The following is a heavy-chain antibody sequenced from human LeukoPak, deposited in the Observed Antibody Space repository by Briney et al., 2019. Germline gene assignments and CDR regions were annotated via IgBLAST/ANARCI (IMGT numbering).Heavy chain of an antibody. J-gene: IGHJ4*02. CDR2: ISSTGGTA. CDR3: AKRGSGYFDWLLQLDY. V-gene: IGHV3-23*01. D-gene: IGHD3-9*01. CDR1: GFTFSSFG. Sequence: GGTLRLSCAASGFTFSSFGMSWVRQAPGKGLEWVSAISSTGGTAYYADSVKGRFTISRDNSKNTLYLQMNSLRAEDTALYYCAKRGSGYFDWLLQLDYWGQGTLVTVSS.